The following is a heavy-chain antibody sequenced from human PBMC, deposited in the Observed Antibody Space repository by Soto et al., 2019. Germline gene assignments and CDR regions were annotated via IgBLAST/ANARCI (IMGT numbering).Heavy chain of an antibody. V-gene: IGHV3-30-3*01. CDR1: GFTFSSYA. J-gene: IGHJ4*02. CDR3: ARPYSSGWYGDLDF. D-gene: IGHD6-19*01. CDR2: ISYDGSNK. Sequence: VGSLILSCTASGFTFSSYAMHWVRQAPGKGLEWVAVISYDGSNKYYADSVKGRFTISRDNSKNTMYLQMNSLRVEDTAVYYCARPYSSGWYGDLDFWGQGTLVTVSS.